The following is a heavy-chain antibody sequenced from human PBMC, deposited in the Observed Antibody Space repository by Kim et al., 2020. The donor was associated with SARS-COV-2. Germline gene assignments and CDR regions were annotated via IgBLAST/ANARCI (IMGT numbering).Heavy chain of an antibody. CDR3: ARHKRPFDY. V-gene: IGHV4-30-2*03. CDR2: GST. J-gene: IGHJ4*02. Sequence: GSTTSNTPSKRRVTISGDTSTNQFALKLSSVPAADTAVYYCARHKRPFDYWGQGTLVTVSS.